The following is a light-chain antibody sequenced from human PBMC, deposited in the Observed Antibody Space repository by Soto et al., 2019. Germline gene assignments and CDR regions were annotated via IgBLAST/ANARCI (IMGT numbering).Light chain of an antibody. J-gene: IGKJ1*01. CDR3: LQTSTFPRT. V-gene: IGKV3-11*01. CDR2: ETS. Sequence: EIVLTQSPATLSLSPGERATLSCRASESVAGYLAWYQQKPGLPPRLLIYETSNRVIGIPARFSGSGSGTDFTLTISGLQPEDLATYFCLQTSTFPRTFGQGTKV. CDR1: ESVAGY.